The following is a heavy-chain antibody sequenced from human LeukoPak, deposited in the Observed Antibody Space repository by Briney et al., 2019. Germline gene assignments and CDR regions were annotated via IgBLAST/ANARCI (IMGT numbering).Heavy chain of an antibody. J-gene: IGHJ3*01. CDR1: GGSISSYY. CDR3: ARGNRGYDQETVVFDF. CDR2: IYYSGST. D-gene: IGHD5-12*01. V-gene: IGHV4-59*01. Sequence: PSETLSLTCTVSGGSISSYYWSWIRQPPGKGLEWIGYIYYSGSTNYNPSLKSRVTISVDTSKNQFSLKLSSVTAADTAVYYCARGNRGYDQETVVFDFGGKGKMVT.